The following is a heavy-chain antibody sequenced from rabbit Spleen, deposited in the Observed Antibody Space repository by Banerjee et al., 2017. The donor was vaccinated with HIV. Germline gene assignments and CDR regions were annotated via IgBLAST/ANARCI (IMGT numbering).Heavy chain of an antibody. CDR2: IAGSSSGFT. CDR1: GFSFSSSDY. V-gene: IGHV1S45*01. J-gene: IGHJ4*01. D-gene: IGHD5-1*01. CDR3: ARDLVTVIGWNFNL. Sequence: QQQLEESGGGLVKPEGSLTLTCTASGFSFSSSDYMCWVRQAPGKGLEWISCIAGSSSGFTYSASWAKGRFTISKTSSTTVTLQMTSLTAAGTATYFCARDLVTVIGWNFNLWGPGTLVTVS.